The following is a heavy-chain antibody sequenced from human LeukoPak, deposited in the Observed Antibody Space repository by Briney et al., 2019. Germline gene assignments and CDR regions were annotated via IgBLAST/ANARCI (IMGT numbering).Heavy chain of an antibody. CDR3: ARDAVEFDFWGGYNLGDDGMDF. J-gene: IGHJ6*02. D-gene: IGHD3-3*01. CDR1: GFTFSDYY. V-gene: IGHV3-11*04. Sequence: PGGSLRLSCAASGFTFSDYYMSWIRQAPGKGLEWVSYISSSGSTIYYADSVKGRFTISRDNAKNSLYLQMNSLRAEDTAKYHCARDAVEFDFWGGYNLGDDGMDFWGQGTTVTVSS. CDR2: ISSSGSTI.